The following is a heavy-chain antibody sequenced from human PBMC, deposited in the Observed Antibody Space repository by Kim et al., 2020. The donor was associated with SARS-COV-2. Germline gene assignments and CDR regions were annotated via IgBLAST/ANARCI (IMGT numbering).Heavy chain of an antibody. CDR3: ARGIAVAVGWYFDL. CDR1: GGTFSSYA. Sequence: SVKVSCKASGGTFSSYAISWVRQAPGQGLEWMGGIIPIFGTANYAQKFQGRVTITADESTSTAYMELSSLRSEDTAVYYCARGIAVAVGWYFDLWGRGTLVTVSS. CDR2: IIPIFGTA. D-gene: IGHD6-19*01. V-gene: IGHV1-69*13. J-gene: IGHJ2*01.